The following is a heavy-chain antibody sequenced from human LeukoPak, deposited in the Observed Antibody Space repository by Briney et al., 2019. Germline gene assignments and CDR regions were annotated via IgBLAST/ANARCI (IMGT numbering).Heavy chain of an antibody. CDR3: ARFSTPDNMTTVTYYFDY. CDR2: INHSGST. J-gene: IGHJ4*02. CDR1: GGSFSGYY. V-gene: IGHV4-34*01. Sequence: SETLSLTCAVYGGSFSGYYWSLIRQPPGKGLEWTGEINHSGSTNYNPSLKSRVTISVDTSKNQFSLKLSSVTAADTAVYYCARFSTPDNMTTVTYYFDYWGQGTLVTVSS. D-gene: IGHD4-17*01.